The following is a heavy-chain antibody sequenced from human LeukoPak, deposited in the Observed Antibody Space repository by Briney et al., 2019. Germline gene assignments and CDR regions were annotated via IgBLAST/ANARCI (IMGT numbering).Heavy chain of an antibody. CDR1: GYTFTGYY. CDR3: ATDRFRLLRITGYFDY. J-gene: IGHJ4*02. CDR2: INPNSGGT. Sequence: ASVKVSCKASGYTFTGYYMHWVRQAPGRGLEWMGWINPNSGGTNYAQKFQGRVTMTRDTSISTAYMELSRLRSDDTAVYYCATDRFRLLRITGYFDYWGQGTLVTVSS. D-gene: IGHD3-3*01. V-gene: IGHV1-2*02.